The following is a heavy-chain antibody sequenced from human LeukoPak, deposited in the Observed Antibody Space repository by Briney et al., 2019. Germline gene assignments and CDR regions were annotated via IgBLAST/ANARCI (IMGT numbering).Heavy chain of an antibody. CDR1: GGSISSSSYY. D-gene: IGHD2-2*01. Sequence: ETLSLTCTVSGGSISSSSYYWGWIRQPPGKGLEWVSAISGSGGSTYYADSVKGRFTISRDNSKNTLYLQMNSLRAEDTAVYYCAKVAHCSSTSCHANRYYGMDVWGQGTTVTVSS. J-gene: IGHJ6*02. CDR3: AKVAHCSSTSCHANRYYGMDV. CDR2: ISGSGGST. V-gene: IGHV3-23*01.